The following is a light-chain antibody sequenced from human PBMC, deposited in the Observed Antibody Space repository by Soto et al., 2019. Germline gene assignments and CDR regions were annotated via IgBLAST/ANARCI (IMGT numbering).Light chain of an antibody. J-gene: IGKJ3*01. V-gene: IGKV3-20*01. Sequence: EIVLTQSPGTLSLSPGERATLSCRASQSVSAGSLAWFQQRPGQAPRLLIYGASNRATGIPDRFSGSGSGTGFPLTISRLEPEDFAVYYCQHYGTSPPFTFGPGTKVDIK. CDR2: GAS. CDR1: QSVSAGS. CDR3: QHYGTSPPFT.